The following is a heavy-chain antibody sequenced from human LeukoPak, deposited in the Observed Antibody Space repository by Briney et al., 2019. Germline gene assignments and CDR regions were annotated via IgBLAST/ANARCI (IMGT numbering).Heavy chain of an antibody. CDR3: ARPVPDSSGWYYFDY. Sequence: GASLQISCKGSGYSFTSYWIGWVRQMPGKGLEWMGIIYPGDSDTRYSPSFQGQVTISADKSISTAYLQWSSLKASDTAMYYCARPVPDSSGWYYFDYWGQGTLVTVSS. V-gene: IGHV5-51*01. CDR2: IYPGDSDT. CDR1: GYSFTSYW. D-gene: IGHD6-19*01. J-gene: IGHJ4*02.